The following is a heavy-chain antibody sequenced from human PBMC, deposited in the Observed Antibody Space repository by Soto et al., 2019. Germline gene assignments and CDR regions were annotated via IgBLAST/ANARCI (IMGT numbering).Heavy chain of an antibody. CDR1: GGSISSGDYY. CDR3: GRGRVEVVVFDY. D-gene: IGHD3-22*01. Sequence: PSETLSLTCTVSGGSISSGDYYWSWIRQPPGKGLEWIGYIYYSGSTYYNPSLKSRVTISVDTSNNQFSLKLSSVTAADTAVYYCGRGRVEVVVFDYWGQVTLVTVSS. J-gene: IGHJ4*02. V-gene: IGHV4-30-4*01. CDR2: IYYSGST.